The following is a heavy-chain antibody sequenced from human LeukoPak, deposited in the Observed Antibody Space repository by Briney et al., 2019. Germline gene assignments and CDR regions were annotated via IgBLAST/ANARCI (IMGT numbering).Heavy chain of an antibody. V-gene: IGHV3-23*01. CDR1: GFTFITYA. D-gene: IGHD2-15*01. CDR3: TKGGSSDLWGHLDC. Sequence: PGGSLRLSCAASGFTFITYAMSWVRQAPGKGLEWVSTISGSGGSTYYADSVKGRFTISRDNSKTTLYLQMNSLRVADTAMYYCTKGGSSDLWGHLDCWGQGTLVTVSS. CDR2: ISGSGGST. J-gene: IGHJ4*02.